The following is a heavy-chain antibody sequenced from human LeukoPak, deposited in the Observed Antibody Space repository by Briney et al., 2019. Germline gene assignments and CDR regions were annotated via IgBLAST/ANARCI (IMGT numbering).Heavy chain of an antibody. V-gene: IGHV3-30*02. CDR1: GFTFSSYG. CDR3: ARGGRYSYGSDY. CDR2: IRYDGSNK. Sequence: GGSLRLSCAASGFTFSSYGMHWVRQAPGKGLEWVAFIRYDGSNKYYADSVKGRFTISRDNSKNTLYLQMNSLRAEDTAVYYCARGGRYSYGSDYWGQGTLVTVSS. J-gene: IGHJ4*02. D-gene: IGHD5-18*01.